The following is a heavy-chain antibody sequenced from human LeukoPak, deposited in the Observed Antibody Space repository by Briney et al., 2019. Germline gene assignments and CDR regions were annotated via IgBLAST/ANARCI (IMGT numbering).Heavy chain of an antibody. CDR2: ISSSSSYI. J-gene: IGHJ3*02. D-gene: IGHD7-27*01. V-gene: IGHV3-21*01. Sequence: GGCLRLSCAASGFTFSNYNMNWVRQAPGKGLEWVSSISSSSSYIYYADSVKGRFTISRDNAKNSLYLQMNSLRAEDTAVYYCAREGTLNGAGDGTFDIWGQGTMVTVSS. CDR3: AREGTLNGAGDGTFDI. CDR1: GFTFSNYN.